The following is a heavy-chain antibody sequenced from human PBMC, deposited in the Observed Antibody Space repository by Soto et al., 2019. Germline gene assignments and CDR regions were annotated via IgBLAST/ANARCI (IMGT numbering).Heavy chain of an antibody. CDR1: GGSISSSSYY. CDR3: ASPKIAFYNWFEP. J-gene: IGHJ5*02. V-gene: IGHV4-39*01. CDR2: IYYSGST. D-gene: IGHD3-3*02. Sequence: PSETLSLTCTVSGGSISSSSYYWGWIRQPPGKGLEWIGSIYYSGSTYYNPSLKSRVTISVDTSKNQFSLKLSSVTAADTAVYYCASPKIAFYNWFEPWGQGTLVTVPS.